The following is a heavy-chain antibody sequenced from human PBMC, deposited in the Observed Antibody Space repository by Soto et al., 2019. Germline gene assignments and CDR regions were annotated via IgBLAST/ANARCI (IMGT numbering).Heavy chain of an antibody. Sequence: QVQLVESGGGVVQPGRSLRLSCAASGFTFSSYAMHWVRQAPGKGLEWVAVISYDGSNKYYADSVKGRFTISRDNSKNTMYLQMNSLRADDTAVYYCARGIAVAGTFDYWGQGTLVTVSS. CDR2: ISYDGSNK. CDR3: ARGIAVAGTFDY. CDR1: GFTFSSYA. V-gene: IGHV3-30-3*01. J-gene: IGHJ4*02. D-gene: IGHD6-19*01.